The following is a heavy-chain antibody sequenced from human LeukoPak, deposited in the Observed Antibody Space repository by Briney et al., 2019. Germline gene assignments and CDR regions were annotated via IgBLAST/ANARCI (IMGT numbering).Heavy chain of an antibody. Sequence: PGGSLRLTCAASGFTFSSSAMNWGRQAPGKGLEWVSAISCSGGSTYYADSVKGRFTISRDNSKHTLHLQMHRLGAVDTDVYYCSKYLGTGWSPTPHIWGDLWGQGTLVTVSS. CDR1: GFTFSSSA. CDR3: SKYLGTGWSPTPHIWGDL. CDR2: ISCSGGST. D-gene: IGHD6-19*01. V-gene: IGHV3-23*01. J-gene: IGHJ5*02.